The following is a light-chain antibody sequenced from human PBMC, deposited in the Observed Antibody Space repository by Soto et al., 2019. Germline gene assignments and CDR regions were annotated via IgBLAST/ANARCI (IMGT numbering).Light chain of an antibody. CDR3: ASWDDSLKGVL. Sequence: QSALTQPPSASGTPGQRVSISCSGGRSNIGSNLVSWYQQLPGTAPKLLLYFNDQRPSGVPDRFSGSKSGTSASLAVSELQSEDEDDYFCASWDDSLKGVLFGGGTKLTVL. CDR1: RSNIGSNL. V-gene: IGLV1-44*01. J-gene: IGLJ3*02. CDR2: FND.